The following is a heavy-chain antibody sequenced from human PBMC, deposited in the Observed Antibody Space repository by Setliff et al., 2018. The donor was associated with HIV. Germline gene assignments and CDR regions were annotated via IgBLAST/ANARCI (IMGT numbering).Heavy chain of an antibody. CDR1: GGSFSGYY. CDR2: INHSGST. CDR3: ASRWPAMREFDY. V-gene: IGHV4-34*01. D-gene: IGHD2-2*01. Sequence: PSETLSLTCAVYGGSFSGYYWSWIRQPPGKGLEWIGEINHSGSTNYSPSLKSRVTISVDTSKNQFSLKVTSVTAADTAVYYCASRWPAMREFDYWGQGTLVTVSS. J-gene: IGHJ4*02.